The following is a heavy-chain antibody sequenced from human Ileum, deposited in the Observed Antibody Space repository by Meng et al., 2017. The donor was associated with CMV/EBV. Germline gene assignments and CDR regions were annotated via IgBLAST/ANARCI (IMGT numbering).Heavy chain of an antibody. CDR2: ISYDGSNK. CDR1: SSYA. CDR3: AREGTLERYCSSTSCLNFDY. D-gene: IGHD2-2*01. Sequence: SSYAMHWVRQAPGKGLEWVAVISYDGSNKYYADSVKGRFTISRDNSKNTLYLQMNSPRAEDTAVYYCAREGTLERYCSSTSCLNFDYWGQGTLVTVSS. J-gene: IGHJ4*02. V-gene: IGHV3-30*04.